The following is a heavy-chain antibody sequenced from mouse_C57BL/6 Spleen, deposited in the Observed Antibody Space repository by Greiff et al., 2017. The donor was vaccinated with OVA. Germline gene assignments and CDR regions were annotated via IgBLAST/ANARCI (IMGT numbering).Heavy chain of an antibody. CDR2: IDPSDSYT. Sequence: VQLQQPGAELVKPGASVKLSCKASGYTFTSYWMQWVKQRPGQGLEWIGEIDPSDSYTNYNQKFKGKATLTVDTYSSTAYMQLSSLTSEDSAVYYCAITGFDYWGQGTTLTVSS. CDR1: GYTFTSYW. CDR3: AITGFDY. D-gene: IGHD4-1*01. J-gene: IGHJ2*01. V-gene: IGHV1-50*01.